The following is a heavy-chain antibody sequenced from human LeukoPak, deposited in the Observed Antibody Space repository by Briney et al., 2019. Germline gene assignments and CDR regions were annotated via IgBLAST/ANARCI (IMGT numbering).Heavy chain of an antibody. J-gene: IGHJ6*03. Sequence: GASVKVSCKAYGYTFTSYDINWVRQATGQGLEWMGWMNPNSGNTGYAQKFQGGVTITRNTSISTAYMELSSLRSEDTAVYYCARRGWREYNWNYRVYYYYYMDVWGKGTTVTVSS. CDR3: ARRGWREYNWNYRVYYYYYMDV. CDR1: GYTFTSYD. V-gene: IGHV1-8*03. CDR2: MNPNSGNT. D-gene: IGHD1-7*01.